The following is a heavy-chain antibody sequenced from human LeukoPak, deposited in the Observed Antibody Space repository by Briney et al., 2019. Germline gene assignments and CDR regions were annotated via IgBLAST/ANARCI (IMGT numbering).Heavy chain of an antibody. J-gene: IGHJ6*02. CDR1: GLTLSSYE. D-gene: IGHD3-3*01. CDR3: ARDWSGPGYYYGMDV. CDR2: ISTSGSMI. Sequence: GGSLRLSCAPSGLTLSSYEMNWVRQAPGEGLERLSYISTSGSMIYYADSVKGRFTISRDNAKNSLYLQMNRLRAEDTAIYYCARDWSGPGYYYGMDVWGQGTTVTVSS. V-gene: IGHV3-48*03.